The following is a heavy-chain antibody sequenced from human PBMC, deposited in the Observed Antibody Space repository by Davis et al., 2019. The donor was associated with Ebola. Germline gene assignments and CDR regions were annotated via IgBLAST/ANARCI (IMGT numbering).Heavy chain of an antibody. V-gene: IGHV4-34*01. CDR1: GGSFSGYY. J-gene: IGHJ4*02. Sequence: PSETLSLTCAVYGGSFSGYYWSWIRQPPGKGLEWIGEINHSGSTNYNPSLKSRVTISVDTSKNQFSLKLSSVTAADTAVYYCARGGVRWPIDYWGQGTLVTVSS. CDR2: INHSGST. CDR3: ARGGVRWPIDY. D-gene: IGHD4-23*01.